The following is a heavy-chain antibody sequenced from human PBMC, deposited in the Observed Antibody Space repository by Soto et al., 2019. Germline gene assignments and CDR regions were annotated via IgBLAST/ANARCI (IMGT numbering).Heavy chain of an antibody. V-gene: IGHV1-18*01. CDR2: ISAYNGNT. D-gene: IGHD5-12*01. J-gene: IGHJ4*02. CDR3: ARWGRVATISRFPQTDDY. CDR1: GYTFTSYG. Sequence: ASAKVSCKASGYTFTSYGISWVQQDPGKGLEWMGWISAYNGNTNYAQKLQGRVTMTTDTSTSTAYMELRSLRSDDTAVYYCARWGRVATISRFPQTDDYWGQGTLVTVSS.